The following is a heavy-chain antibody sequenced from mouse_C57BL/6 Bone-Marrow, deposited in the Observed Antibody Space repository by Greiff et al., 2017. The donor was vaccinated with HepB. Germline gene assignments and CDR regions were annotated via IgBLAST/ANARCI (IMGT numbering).Heavy chain of an antibody. J-gene: IGHJ3*01. CDR1: GYTFTSYD. CDR2: IYPRDGST. CDR3: ARRRGLWLRLGFAY. V-gene: IGHV1-85*01. Sequence: VQLQQSGPELVKPGASVKLSCKASGYTFTSYDINWVKQRPGQGLEWIGWIYPRDGSTKYNEKFKGKATLTVDTSSSTAYMELHSLTSEDSAVYFCARRRGLWLRLGFAYWGQGTLVTVSA. D-gene: IGHD2-2*01.